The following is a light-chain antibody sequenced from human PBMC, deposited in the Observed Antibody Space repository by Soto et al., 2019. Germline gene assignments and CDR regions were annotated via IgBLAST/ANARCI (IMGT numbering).Light chain of an antibody. CDR1: SSNIGAGYD. J-gene: IGLJ3*02. V-gene: IGLV1-40*01. Sequence: QSVLTQPPSVSGAPGQRVTISCTGSSSNIGAGYDVHWYQQLPGTAPKLLIYGNSNRPSGVPDRFSGSKSGTLASLAITGLQAEDEADYSCQSYDSSLHRVFGGGTKLTVL. CDR2: GNS. CDR3: QSYDSSLHRV.